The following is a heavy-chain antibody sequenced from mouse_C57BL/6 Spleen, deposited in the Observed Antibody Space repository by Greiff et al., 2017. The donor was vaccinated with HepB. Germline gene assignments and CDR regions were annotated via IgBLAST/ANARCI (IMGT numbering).Heavy chain of an antibody. CDR1: GYAFSSSW. CDR2: IYPGDGDT. J-gene: IGHJ2*01. CDR3: ARGLAFDY. D-gene: IGHD3-3*01. Sequence: QVQLQQSGPELVKPGASVKISCKASGYAFSSSWMNWVKQRPGKGLEWIGRIYPGDGDTNYNGKFKGKATLTADKSSSKANMKLSSLTSEDSAVYFCARGLAFDYWGQVTTLTVSS. V-gene: IGHV1-82*01.